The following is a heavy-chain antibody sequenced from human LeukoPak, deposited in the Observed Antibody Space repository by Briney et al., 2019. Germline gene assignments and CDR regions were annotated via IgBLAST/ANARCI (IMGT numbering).Heavy chain of an antibody. J-gene: IGHJ4*02. V-gene: IGHV3-21*01. Sequence: GGSLRLSCAASGFTFSSYSMNWVRQAPGKGLEWVSSISSSSSYIYYADSVKGRFTISRDNAKNSLYLQMNSLRAEDTAVYYCARDRSYDSSIGGPDYWGQGTLVTVSS. D-gene: IGHD3-22*01. CDR3: ARDRSYDSSIGGPDY. CDR2: ISSSSSYI. CDR1: GFTFSSYS.